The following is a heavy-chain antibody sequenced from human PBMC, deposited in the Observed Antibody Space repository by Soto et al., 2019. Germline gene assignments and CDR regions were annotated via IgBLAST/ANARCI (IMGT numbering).Heavy chain of an antibody. J-gene: IGHJ4*02. CDR2: VNWKGGST. V-gene: IGHV3-20*04. CDR3: VRGASLNFDD. Sequence: GGSLRLSCAASGFTFDDYGMSWARQAPGKGLEWVSGVNWKGGSTGYADSVKGRFTISRDNAKNSLYLQMNSLRAEDTAFYYCVRGASLNFDDWGQGTLVTVSS. D-gene: IGHD1-26*01. CDR1: GFTFDDYG.